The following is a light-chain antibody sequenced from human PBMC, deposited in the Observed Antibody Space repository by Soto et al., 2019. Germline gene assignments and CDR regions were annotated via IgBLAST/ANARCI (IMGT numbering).Light chain of an antibody. CDR1: QSVSSSY. CDR2: GAS. CDR3: QQYGNAPIT. J-gene: IGKJ5*01. Sequence: IVLTHSPGTLSLSPGERVTLSCRSSQSVSSSYLAWYQQEPGQPPMLLISGASSRATGIPDRFSGSGSGTDFTLSISRLEVEAFAVYHCQQYGNAPITFGQGTRLEIK. V-gene: IGKV3-20*01.